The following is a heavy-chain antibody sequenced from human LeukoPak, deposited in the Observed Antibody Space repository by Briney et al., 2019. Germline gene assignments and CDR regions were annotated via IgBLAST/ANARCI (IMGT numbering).Heavy chain of an antibody. Sequence: GGSLRLSCAPSGFTFSEFEMNWVRQAPGKGLEWVSDISSGGTTIFYADSVKGRFTISRDNAKNSLYLQMNSLRDEDTAIYYCTRGLVVWGQGALVTVSS. CDR2: ISSGGTTI. CDR3: TRGLVV. D-gene: IGHD2-2*01. J-gene: IGHJ4*02. V-gene: IGHV3-48*03. CDR1: GFTFSEFE.